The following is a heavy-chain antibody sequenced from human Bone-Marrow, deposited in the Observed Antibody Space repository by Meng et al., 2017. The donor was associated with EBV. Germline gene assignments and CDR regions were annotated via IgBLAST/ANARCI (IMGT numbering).Heavy chain of an antibody. CDR3: ASEAGRGYTPDY. V-gene: IGHV1-69*01. CDR1: GGHFNSDA. CDR2: LIPFLDAP. Sequence: QRKVVESRRVWKRPGRSLKACCRTSGGHFNSDAISWVRQAPGQGLELMGGLIPFLDAPNYAKKFQGRVTITADESTSTHYMELSSLRSEDTAVYYCASEAGRGYTPDYWGQGTLVTVSS. D-gene: IGHD3-10*01. J-gene: IGHJ4*02.